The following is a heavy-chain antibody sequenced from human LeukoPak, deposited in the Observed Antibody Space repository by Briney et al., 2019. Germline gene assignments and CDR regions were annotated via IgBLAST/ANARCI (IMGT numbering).Heavy chain of an antibody. Sequence: PSETLSLTCTVSGGSISSYYWTWIRQPPGKRLEWIGEINHSGSANYNPSLKSRVTISLDTSKNQFSLKVSSVTAADTAVYYCARGQGTVTTHWGQGTLVTVSS. J-gene: IGHJ4*02. D-gene: IGHD4-17*01. CDR3: ARGQGTVTTH. V-gene: IGHV4-34*01. CDR1: GGSISSYY. CDR2: INHSGSA.